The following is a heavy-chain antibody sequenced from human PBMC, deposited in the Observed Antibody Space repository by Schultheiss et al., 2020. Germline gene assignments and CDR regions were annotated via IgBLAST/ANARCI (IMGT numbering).Heavy chain of an antibody. CDR3: ARDLTNYFDY. D-gene: IGHD2-2*01. V-gene: IGHV3-48*03. J-gene: IGHJ4*02. CDR1: GGSISSYY. Sequence: LSLTCTVSGGSISSYYWSWVRQAPGKGLEWVSYIDGSGSTMYYADSVKGRFTISRDNAKNSLYLQMNSLRAEDTAAYYCARDLTNYFDYWGQGTLVTFSS. CDR2: IDGSGSTM.